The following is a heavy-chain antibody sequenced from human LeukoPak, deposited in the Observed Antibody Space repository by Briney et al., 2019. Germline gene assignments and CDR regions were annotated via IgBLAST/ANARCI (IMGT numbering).Heavy chain of an antibody. CDR1: GFTVSSNY. CDR3: AKGHTYYYGSGSFGRFDP. V-gene: IGHV3-53*01. J-gene: IGHJ5*02. CDR2: IYSDGST. Sequence: GGSLRLSCAASGFTVSSNYMSWVRQAPGKGLEWVSVIYSDGSTYYADSVKGRFTISRDNSKNTLYLQMNSLRAEDTAVYYCAKGHTYYYGSGSFGRFDPWGQGTLVTVSS. D-gene: IGHD3-10*01.